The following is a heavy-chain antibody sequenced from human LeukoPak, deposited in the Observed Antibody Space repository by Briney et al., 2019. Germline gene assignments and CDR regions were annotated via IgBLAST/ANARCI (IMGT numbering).Heavy chain of an antibody. Sequence: GGSLRLSCVASEFTFSNYVMSWVRQAPGKGLEWVSAITARGDGTNYADSVRGRFTISRDNSKNTLYLHLSSLRVEDTAVYYCAKEGTVTTFVWVGVWGQGTTVTVSS. D-gene: IGHD4-17*01. CDR3: AKEGTVTTFVWVGV. CDR2: ITARGDGT. V-gene: IGHV3-23*01. CDR1: EFTFSNYV. J-gene: IGHJ6*02.